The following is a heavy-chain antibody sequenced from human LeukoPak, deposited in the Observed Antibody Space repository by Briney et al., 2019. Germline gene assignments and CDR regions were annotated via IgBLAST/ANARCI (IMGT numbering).Heavy chain of an antibody. CDR1: GFTFSSYW. D-gene: IGHD6-13*01. CDR2: IKQDGSEK. J-gene: IGHJ6*02. V-gene: IGHV3-7*01. Sequence: PGGSLRLSCAASGFTFSSYWMSWVRQAPGKGLEWVANIKQDGSEKYYVDSVKGRFTISRDNAKNSLYLQMNSLRAEDTAVYYCARVGIAAAGNPWDAYYYGMDVWGQGTTVTVSS. CDR3: ARVGIAAAGNPWDAYYYGMDV.